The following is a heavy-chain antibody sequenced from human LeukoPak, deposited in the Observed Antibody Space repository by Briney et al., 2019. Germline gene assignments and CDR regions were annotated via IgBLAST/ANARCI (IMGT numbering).Heavy chain of an antibody. J-gene: IGHJ6*03. CDR1: GFTFSSYS. CDR3: ARDFSMVATSHYYYYMDV. CDR2: ISSSSRYI. D-gene: IGHD5-12*01. V-gene: IGHV3-21*01. Sequence: GGSLRLSCAASGFTFSSYSMNWVRQAPGKGLEWVSSISSSSRYIDYADSLKGRFTISRDNAKNSLYLQMNSLRAEDTAVYYCARDFSMVATSHYYYYMDVWGKGTTVTVSS.